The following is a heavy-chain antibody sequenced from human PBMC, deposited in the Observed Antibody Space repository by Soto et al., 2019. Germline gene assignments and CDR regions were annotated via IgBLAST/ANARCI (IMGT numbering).Heavy chain of an antibody. Sequence: QLQLQESGPGLVMPSETLSLTCNASGGSITSSGSAWGWIRQSPGKGLEWIGTIDYSGNIYYIPSRMSRITISVHTSKNQISLKLSSVTAADTAVYYCARHIHNQGFEYYCDSWSQGTLVTVSS. J-gene: IGHJ4*02. CDR1: GGSITSSGSA. V-gene: IGHV4-39*01. CDR3: ARHIHNQGFEYYCDS. CDR2: IDYSGNI. D-gene: IGHD3-10*01.